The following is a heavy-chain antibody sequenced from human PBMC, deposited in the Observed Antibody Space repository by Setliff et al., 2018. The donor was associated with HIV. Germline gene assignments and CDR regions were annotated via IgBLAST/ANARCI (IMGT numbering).Heavy chain of an antibody. CDR1: GFTFDEYG. Sequence: PGGSLRLSCVASGFTFDEYGMSWVRQAPGKGLQWVANIRRDEGEKYYVDSVKGRFTISRDNAKNSLYLQMSSLRVDDTAVYYCARISSAWYLVDYWGQGTLVTVSS. CDR3: ARISSAWYLVDY. D-gene: IGHD6-13*01. CDR2: IRRDEGEK. J-gene: IGHJ4*02. V-gene: IGHV3-7*03.